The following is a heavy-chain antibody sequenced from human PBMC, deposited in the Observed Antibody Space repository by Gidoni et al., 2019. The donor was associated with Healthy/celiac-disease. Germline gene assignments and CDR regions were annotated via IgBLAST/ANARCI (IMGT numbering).Heavy chain of an antibody. CDR3: AKDVFPGGSSWGYNWFDP. D-gene: IGHD6-6*01. CDR2: ISGSGGST. V-gene: IGHV3-23*01. Sequence: EVQLLESGGGLVQPGGSLRLSCAASGFTFSSYAMSWVRQAPGKGLEWVSAISGSGGSTYYADSVKGRFTISRDNSKNTLYLKMNSLRAEDTAVYYCAKDVFPGGSSWGYNWFDPWGQGTLVTVSS. CDR1: GFTFSSYA. J-gene: IGHJ5*02.